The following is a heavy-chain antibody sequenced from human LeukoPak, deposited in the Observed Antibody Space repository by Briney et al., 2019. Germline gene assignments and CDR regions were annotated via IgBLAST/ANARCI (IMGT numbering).Heavy chain of an antibody. CDR3: ARTSPRYYYGSGHWFDP. CDR1: GGSISSSSYY. D-gene: IGHD3-10*01. V-gene: IGHV4-39*07. Sequence: SETLSLTCTVSGGSISSSSYYWGWIRQPPGKGLEWIGSIYSSGSTYYNPSLKSRITISVDTSKNQFSLKLSSVTAADTAVYYCARTSPRYYYGSGHWFDPWGQGTLVTVSS. CDR2: IYSSGST. J-gene: IGHJ5*02.